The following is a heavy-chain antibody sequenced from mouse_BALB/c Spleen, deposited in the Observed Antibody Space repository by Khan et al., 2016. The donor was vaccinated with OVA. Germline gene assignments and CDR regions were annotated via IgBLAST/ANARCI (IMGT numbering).Heavy chain of an antibody. CDR2: ISYSGST. CDR1: GYSITSDYA. D-gene: IGHD3-3*01. CDR3: TGGRTY. Sequence: EVQLQESGPGLVKPSQSLSLTSTVTGYSITSDYAWNWIRQFPGNKLEWMGYISYSGSTSYTPSLKSRISITRDTSKTQFFLQLNSVTTEDTATYYCTGGRTYWGQGTLVTVST. V-gene: IGHV3-2*02. J-gene: IGHJ3*01.